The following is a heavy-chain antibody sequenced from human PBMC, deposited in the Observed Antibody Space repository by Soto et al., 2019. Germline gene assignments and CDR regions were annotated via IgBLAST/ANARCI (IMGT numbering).Heavy chain of an antibody. D-gene: IGHD3-9*01. J-gene: IGHJ4*02. Sequence: QVQLQESGPGLVRPSQTLSLTCTVSGASVNSDVYYWTWIRQHPEKGLEWIGYIYDSGSTYYNPSLESRVSISLDTPNNQFSLNLKSVTAADTAIYYCARAPHYEILAAIDYWGQGTRVTVSS. CDR1: GASVNSDVYY. V-gene: IGHV4-31*03. CDR2: IYDSGST. CDR3: ARAPHYEILAAIDY.